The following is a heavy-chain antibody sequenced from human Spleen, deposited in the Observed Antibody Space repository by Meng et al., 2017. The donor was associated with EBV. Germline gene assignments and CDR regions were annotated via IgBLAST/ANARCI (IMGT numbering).Heavy chain of an antibody. J-gene: IGHJ4*02. V-gene: IGHV1-69*01. D-gene: IGHD3-10*01. CDR1: GGPLRRDA. CDR3: ASESGRGYTPDY. CDR2: LIPMFGAP. Sequence: VEVGLAVTAPGAPVKVACTTSGGPLRRDAIGWVRQAPGQGLEWLGGLIPMFGAPNYAQKFQGRVTITADESTSTHYMELRSLRSEDTAVYYCASESGRGYTPDYWGQGTLVTVSS.